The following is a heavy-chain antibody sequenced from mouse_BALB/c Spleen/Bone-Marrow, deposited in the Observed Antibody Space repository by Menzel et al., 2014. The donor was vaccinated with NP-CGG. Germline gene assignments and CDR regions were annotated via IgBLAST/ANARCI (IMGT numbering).Heavy chain of an antibody. CDR2: INPSNGRT. V-gene: IGHV1S81*02. D-gene: IGHD2-1*01. Sequence: VQLQQSGAELVKPGASVKLSCKASGYTFTSYWMHWVKQRPGQGLEWIGEINPSNGRTNYTEKFKTKATLTVDKSSSTAYMQLSSLSSEDSAVYYCARNYGNTDYWGQGTPLTVSS. J-gene: IGHJ2*01. CDR1: GYTFTSYW. CDR3: ARNYGNTDY.